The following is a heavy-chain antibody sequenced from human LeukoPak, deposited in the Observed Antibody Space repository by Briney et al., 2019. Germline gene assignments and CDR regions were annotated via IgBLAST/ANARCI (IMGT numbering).Heavy chain of an antibody. CDR2: ISSSGSTI. J-gene: IGHJ6*02. Sequence: GRSLRLSCAASGFTFSDYYMSWIRQAPGKGLEWVSYISSSGSTIYYADSVKGRFTISRDNAKNSLYLQMNSLRAEDTAVYYCARVPPLYSMDVWGQGTTVTVSS. CDR3: ARVPPLYSMDV. CDR1: GFTFSDYY. V-gene: IGHV3-11*01. D-gene: IGHD2-8*01.